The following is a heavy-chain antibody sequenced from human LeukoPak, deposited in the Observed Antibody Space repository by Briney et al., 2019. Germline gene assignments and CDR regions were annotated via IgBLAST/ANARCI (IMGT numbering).Heavy chain of an antibody. CDR3: ARERVSSSLPLLLDY. CDR1: GGSISSYY. D-gene: IGHD6-13*01. CDR2: IYTSGST. Sequence: PSETLSLTCTVSGGSISSYYWSWIRQPAGKGLEWIGRIYTSGSTNYNPSLKSRVTISVDTSKNQFSLRLSSVTAADTALYYCARERVSSSLPLLLDYWGQGTLVTVSS. J-gene: IGHJ4*02. V-gene: IGHV4-4*07.